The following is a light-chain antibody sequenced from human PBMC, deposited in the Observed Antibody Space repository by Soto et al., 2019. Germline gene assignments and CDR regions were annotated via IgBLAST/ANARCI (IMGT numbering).Light chain of an antibody. Sequence: DLQMTQSPYPLSASLGDRVTITCPASQSISSYLTWYQQKPGKAPRLLISAASSLQSGVPSRFSGSGSGTEFTLNISNLQPEDFASGCCQQSYSIPLAFGPGT. CDR2: AAS. V-gene: IGKV1-39*01. CDR3: QQSYSIPLA. CDR1: QSISSY. J-gene: IGKJ3*01.